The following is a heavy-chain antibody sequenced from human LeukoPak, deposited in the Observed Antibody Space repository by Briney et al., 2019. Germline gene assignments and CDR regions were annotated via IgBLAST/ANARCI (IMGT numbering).Heavy chain of an antibody. D-gene: IGHD1-26*01. CDR1: GGSISSSSYY. V-gene: IGHV4-39*07. CDR3: ARGLSGSYDYFDY. J-gene: IGHJ4*02. CDR2: IYYSGST. Sequence: SETLSLTCTVSGGSISSSSYYWGWIRQPPGKGLEWIGSIYYSGSTYYNPSLKSRVTISVDTSKNQFSLKLSSVTAADTAVYYCARGLSGSYDYFDYWGQGTLVTVSS.